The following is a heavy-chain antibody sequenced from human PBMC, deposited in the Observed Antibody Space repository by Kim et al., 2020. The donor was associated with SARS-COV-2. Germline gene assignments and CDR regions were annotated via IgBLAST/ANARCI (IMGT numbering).Heavy chain of an antibody. CDR1: GYTFTSYA. CDR3: ARDYPNYYDSSGYYN. D-gene: IGHD3-22*01. V-gene: IGHV7-4-1*02. Sequence: ASVKVSCKASGYTFTSYAMNWVRQAPGQGLEWMGWINTNTGNPTYAQGFTGRFVFYLDTSVSTAYLQISSLKAEETAVYYRARDYPNYYDSSGYYNWGQGTLVTVSS. CDR2: INTNTGNP. J-gene: IGHJ1*01.